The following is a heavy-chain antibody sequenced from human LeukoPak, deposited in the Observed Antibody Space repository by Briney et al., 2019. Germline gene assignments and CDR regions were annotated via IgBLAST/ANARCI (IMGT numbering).Heavy chain of an antibody. D-gene: IGHD6-13*01. CDR2: IDWSGDAT. V-gene: IGHV3-20*04. J-gene: IGHJ4*02. Sequence: GGSLRLSCVASTLTIVDYGMSWVRQAPGKGLEWVSGIDWSGDATSYSDSVKGRFTISRDNAKNSLYLQMTSLRAEDTAVYYCPRDLSASWYSLGYWGQGTLVTVSS. CDR1: TLTIVDYG. CDR3: PRDLSASWYSLGY.